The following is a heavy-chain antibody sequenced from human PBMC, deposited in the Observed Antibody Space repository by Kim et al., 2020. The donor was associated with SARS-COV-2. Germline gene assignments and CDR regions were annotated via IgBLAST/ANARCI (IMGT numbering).Heavy chain of an antibody. Sequence: SETLSLTCTVSSDSFSAYYWSWIRQIPGKVLEWIGYIFYSWSTNYNPSLKSRATISWDTSRNQFSLDLTSVTHADTALYYCSTSEGRASLHQFDYWSQG. J-gene: IGHJ4*02. D-gene: IGHD3-16*01. CDR2: IFYSWST. V-gene: IGHV4-59*03. CDR1: SDSFSAYY. CDR3: STSEGRASLHQFDY.